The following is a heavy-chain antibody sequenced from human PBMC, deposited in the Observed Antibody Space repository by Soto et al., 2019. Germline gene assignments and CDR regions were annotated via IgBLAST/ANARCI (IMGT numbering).Heavy chain of an antibody. Sequence: NPSETLSLTCTVSGASISSYYWSWIRQPPGKGLEWIGYVSSSGSNYNPSLKSRVTISLDKSKNEFSLKMKSVTAADTAVYYCARNNHFDSWGQGTLVTVSS. V-gene: IGHV4-59*01. CDR2: VSSSGS. CDR1: GASISSYY. CDR3: ARNNHFDS. J-gene: IGHJ4*02.